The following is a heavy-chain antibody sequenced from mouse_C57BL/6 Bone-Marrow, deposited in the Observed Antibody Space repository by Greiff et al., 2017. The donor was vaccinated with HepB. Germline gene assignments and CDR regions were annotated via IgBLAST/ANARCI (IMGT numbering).Heavy chain of an antibody. CDR3: ARLTTVVFDY. J-gene: IGHJ2*01. Sequence: QVTLKVSGAELARPGASVKLSCKASGYTFTSYGISWVKQRTGQGLEWIGEIYPRSGNTYYNEKFKGKATLTAEKSSSTAYMELRSLTSEDSAVYFCARLTTVVFDYWGQGTTLTVSS. CDR1: GYTFTSYG. V-gene: IGHV1-81*01. D-gene: IGHD1-1*01. CDR2: IYPRSGNT.